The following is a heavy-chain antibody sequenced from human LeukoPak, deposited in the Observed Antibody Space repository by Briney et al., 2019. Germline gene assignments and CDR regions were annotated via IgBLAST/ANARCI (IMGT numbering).Heavy chain of an antibody. CDR1: GDSISSSFYY. J-gene: IGHJ6*03. V-gene: IGHV4-39*01. CDR2: IYYSGST. D-gene: IGHD2-15*01. Sequence: PSETLSLTCTVFGDSISSSFYYWGWSRQPPGKGLEWIGSIYYSGSTYYNPSLKSRVIISVDTSNNQFSLKLSSVTAADTAVYYCARTSADSSYTMDVWGTGTAVTVSS. CDR3: ARTSADSSYTMDV.